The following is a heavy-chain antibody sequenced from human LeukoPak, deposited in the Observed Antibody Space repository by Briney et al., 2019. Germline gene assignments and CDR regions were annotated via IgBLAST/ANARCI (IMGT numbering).Heavy chain of an antibody. J-gene: IGHJ4*02. CDR3: ARDAPGIAAPMVY. D-gene: IGHD6-13*01. Sequence: PGGSLRLSCAASGFTFSIYSMNWVRQAPGKGLEWVSSISSSSSYIYYADSVKGRFTISRDNAKNSLYLQMNSLRAEDTAVYYCARDAPGIAAPMVYWGQGTLVTVSS. V-gene: IGHV3-21*01. CDR2: ISSSSSYI. CDR1: GFTFSIYS.